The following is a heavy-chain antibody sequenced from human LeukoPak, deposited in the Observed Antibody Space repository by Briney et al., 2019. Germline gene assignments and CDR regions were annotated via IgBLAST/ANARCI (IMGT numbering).Heavy chain of an antibody. D-gene: IGHD3-9*01. CDR2: IYSGGST. CDR1: GFTVSSDY. CDR3: ARVLRYFDWLGDY. Sequence: GGSLRLSCAASGFTVSSDYMSWVRQAPGKGLEWVSVIYSGGSTYYADSVKGRFTISRDNSKNTLYLQMNSLRAEDTAVYYCARVLRYFDWLGDYWGQGTLVTVSS. J-gene: IGHJ4*02. V-gene: IGHV3-53*01.